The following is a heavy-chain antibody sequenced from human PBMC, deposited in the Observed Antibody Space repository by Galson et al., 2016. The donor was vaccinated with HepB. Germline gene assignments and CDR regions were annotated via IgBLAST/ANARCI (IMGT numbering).Heavy chain of an antibody. CDR3: ADLGTMPTS. Sequence: SLRLSCAVSGFTFTDHHMDWVRQAPGKGLEWVGLVRKKADSYTPEYGASVRGRFTISRDDSKNSVYLQMNSPKTEDTGVYYCADLGTMPTSWGQGTLVTVSS. V-gene: IGHV3-72*01. CDR1: GFTFTDHH. CDR2: VRKKADSYTP. D-gene: IGHD1-1*01. J-gene: IGHJ4*02.